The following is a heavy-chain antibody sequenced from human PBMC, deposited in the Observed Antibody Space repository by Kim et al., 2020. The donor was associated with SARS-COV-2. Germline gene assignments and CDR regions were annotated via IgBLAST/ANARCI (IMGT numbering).Heavy chain of an antibody. Sequence: SETLYLTCDVFGGSFSGYHWTWIRQSPGKGLEWIGEINHSGGTNCNPSLKSRVTISLDTSKNQFSLKLGSVSAADTAVYYCARGRAGVVPSPILGLGPYYDYYAMDVGGQGPTITVSS. CDR2: INHSGGT. V-gene: IGHV4-34*01. J-gene: IGHJ6*02. D-gene: IGHD3-3*01. CDR3: ARGRAGVVPSPILGLGPYYDYYAMDV. CDR1: GGSFSGYH.